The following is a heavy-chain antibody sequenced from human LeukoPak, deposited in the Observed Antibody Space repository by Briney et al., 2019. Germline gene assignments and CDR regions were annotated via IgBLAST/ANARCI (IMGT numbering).Heavy chain of an antibody. V-gene: IGHV3-30*04. CDR2: ISYDGSNK. CDR1: GFTFSSYA. D-gene: IGHD2-15*01. Sequence: PGGSLRLSCAASGFTFSSYAMHWVRQAPGKGLEWVAVISYDGSNKYYADSVKGRFTISRDNSKNTLYLQMNSLGAEDTAVYYCARDSASYCSGGSCYPPMLDYWGQGTLVTVSS. J-gene: IGHJ4*02. CDR3: ARDSASYCSGGSCYPPMLDY.